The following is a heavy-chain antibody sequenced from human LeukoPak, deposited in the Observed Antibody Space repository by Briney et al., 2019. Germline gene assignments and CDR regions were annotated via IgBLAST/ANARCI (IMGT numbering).Heavy chain of an antibody. CDR1: GFTFSGYY. V-gene: IGHV3-11*01. J-gene: IGHJ4*02. Sequence: GGSLRLSCAASGFTFSGYYMSWIRQAPGKGLEWVSYITGDSTKYYAVYVKGLFTISRGNIKNSLDMQMNSLRAEDTAVYYCARIYCGDDCSGNYYFDYWGQGTLVTASS. D-gene: IGHD2-21*01. CDR3: ARIYCGDDCSGNYYFDY. CDR2: ITGDSTK.